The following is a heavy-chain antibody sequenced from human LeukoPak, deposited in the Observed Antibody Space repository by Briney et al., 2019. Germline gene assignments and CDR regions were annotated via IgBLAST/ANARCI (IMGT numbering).Heavy chain of an antibody. CDR1: GGSIGSFY. V-gene: IGHV4-59*08. Sequence: SETLSLTCTVSGGSIGSFYWNWIRQPPGKGLEWIGYVYSSGNTNYNPSLKSRVIISVDTSKNQFSLKLSSVTAADTAVYYCASYKGGSGRYYKIEARYYHMDVWGKGTTVTISS. CDR2: VYSSGNT. J-gene: IGHJ6*03. CDR3: ASYKGGSGRYYKIEARYYHMDV. D-gene: IGHD3-10*01.